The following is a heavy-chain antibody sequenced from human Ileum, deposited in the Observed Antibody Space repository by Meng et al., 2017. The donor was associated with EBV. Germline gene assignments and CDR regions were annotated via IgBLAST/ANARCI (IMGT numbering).Heavy chain of an antibody. CDR1: GFAFSNAW. V-gene: IGHV3-15*01. Sequence: AHLGESGGGLGKPGGSLRLSCAAFGFAFSNAWMSWVRQAPGKGLEWVACIKSATVGGTTDYAAAVKGRFTISRDDSKNMVFLQMNSLKTEDTAVYYCVSSWSDPWGQGTLVTVSS. CDR2: IKSATVGGTT. CDR3: VSSWSDP. J-gene: IGHJ5*02.